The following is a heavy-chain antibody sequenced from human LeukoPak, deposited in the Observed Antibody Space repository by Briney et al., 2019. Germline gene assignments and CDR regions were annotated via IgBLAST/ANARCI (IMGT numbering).Heavy chain of an antibody. V-gene: IGHV3-21*01. CDR3: ASTYYDFWSGYYDYYYGMDV. J-gene: IGHJ6*02. D-gene: IGHD3-3*01. CDR1: GFTFSSYS. Sequence: GGSLRLSCAASGFTFSSYSMNWVRQAPGKGLEWVSSISSSSYIYYADSVKGRFTISRDNAKNSLYLQMNSLRAEDTAVYYCASTYYDFWSGYYDYYYGMDVWGQGTTVTVSS. CDR2: ISSSSYI.